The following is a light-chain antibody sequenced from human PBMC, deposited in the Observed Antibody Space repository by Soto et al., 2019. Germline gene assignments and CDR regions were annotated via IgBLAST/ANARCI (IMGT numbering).Light chain of an antibody. CDR3: CSYAGTYYV. V-gene: IGLV2-11*01. Sequence: QSVLTQPPSVSGSPGQSVTISCTGTSSDVGGYNYVSWYQQHPGKAPKLMIYAVSKRPSGVPDRFSGSKSGNTASLTISGLQAEDEADYYCCSYAGTYYVFGTGTKVTVL. J-gene: IGLJ1*01. CDR1: SSDVGGYNY. CDR2: AVS.